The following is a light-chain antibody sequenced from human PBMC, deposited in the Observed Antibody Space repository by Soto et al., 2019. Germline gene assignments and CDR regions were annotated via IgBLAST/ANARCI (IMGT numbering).Light chain of an antibody. CDR2: DAS. J-gene: IGKJ2*01. V-gene: IGKV1-39*01. Sequence: DIQLTQSPSSLSASVGDKVTITCRASQSIRSYLNWVQQKPGKAPKLLIYDASSLQTGVPSRFSGSGSGTDFSLTINRLEPEDFAVYYCQQYGSSPYTFGQGTKLEIK. CDR1: QSIRSY. CDR3: QQYGSSPYT.